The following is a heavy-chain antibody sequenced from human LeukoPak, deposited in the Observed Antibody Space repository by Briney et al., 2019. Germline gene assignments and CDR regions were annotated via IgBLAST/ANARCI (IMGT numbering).Heavy chain of an antibody. D-gene: IGHD2-2*01. Sequence: GGSLRLSCAASGFTFSRYAMNWVRQAPGKGLQWVSYINTDSSDIHYADSVKGRFTISRDNARNTLYLQLSSLRAEDSAVYYCARDTFQPGLIDSWGQGTLVTISS. CDR2: INTDSSDI. CDR1: GFTFSRYA. J-gene: IGHJ4*02. CDR3: ARDTFQPGLIDS. V-gene: IGHV3-21*05.